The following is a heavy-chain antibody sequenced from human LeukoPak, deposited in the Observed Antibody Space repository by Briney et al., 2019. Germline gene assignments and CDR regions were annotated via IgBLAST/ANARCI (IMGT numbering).Heavy chain of an antibody. CDR1: GGTFSSYA. D-gene: IGHD1-26*01. Sequence: ASVKVSCKASGGTFSSYAISWVRQAPEQGLEWMGGIIPIFGTANYAQKFQGRVTITADESTSTAYMELSSLRSEDTAVYYCARDFSGSYDAFDIWGQGTMVAVSS. V-gene: IGHV1-69*13. CDR3: ARDFSGSYDAFDI. CDR2: IIPIFGTA. J-gene: IGHJ3*02.